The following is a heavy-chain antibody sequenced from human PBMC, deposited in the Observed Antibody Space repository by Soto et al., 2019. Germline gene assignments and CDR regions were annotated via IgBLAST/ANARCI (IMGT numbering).Heavy chain of an antibody. V-gene: IGHV3-74*01. J-gene: IGHJ4*02. D-gene: IGHD6-6*01. CDR3: ARVGSTSWY. Sequence: EVQLVESGGGLVQPGGSLRLSCAASGFTFSSYWMHWVRQPPGKGLVWVSRIDGAGRSTNYADSVKGRFTISRDNAKTTLYLQMDSRGAGGTAVYYCARVGSTSWYWGQGTLVTVSS. CDR1: GFTFSSYW. CDR2: IDGAGRST.